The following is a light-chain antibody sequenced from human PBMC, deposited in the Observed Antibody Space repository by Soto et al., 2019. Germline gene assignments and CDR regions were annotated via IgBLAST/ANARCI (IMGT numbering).Light chain of an antibody. V-gene: IGKV3-20*01. Sequence: EIVLTQFPGTLSLSPGERATLSCRPSQSLSSSYLVWYQQEPGQAPRLLIYAASRRATGIPDRFSGSGSATEYTLTISRLEPEDSAVYYCQQQGTFGQGTKLEIK. CDR3: QQQGT. CDR1: QSLSSSY. J-gene: IGKJ2*01. CDR2: AAS.